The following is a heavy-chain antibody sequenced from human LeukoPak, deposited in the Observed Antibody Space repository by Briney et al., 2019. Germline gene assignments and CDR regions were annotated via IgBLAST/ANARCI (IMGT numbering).Heavy chain of an antibody. D-gene: IGHD4-23*01. J-gene: IGHJ4*02. V-gene: IGHV3-43D*03. CDR2: ISWDGGST. Sequence: GGSLRLSCAASGFTFDEHAMHWVRQVPGRGLEWVSRISWDGGSTYYADSVKGRFTISRDNSKNSPNLQMNRLRAEDTPLYYCAKDPVGYGGNYFAYWGQGTLVTVSS. CDR3: AKDPVGYGGNYFAY. CDR1: GFTFDEHA.